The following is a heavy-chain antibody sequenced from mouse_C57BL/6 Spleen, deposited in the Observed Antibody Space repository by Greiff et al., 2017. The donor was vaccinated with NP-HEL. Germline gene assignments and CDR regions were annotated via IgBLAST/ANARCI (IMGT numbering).Heavy chain of an antibody. J-gene: IGHJ2*01. CDR1: GYTFTSYW. Sequence: VQLKQPGAELVMPGASVKLSCKASGYTFTSYWMHWVKQRPGQGLEWIGEIDPSDSYTNYNQKFKGKSTLTVDKSSSTAYMQLSSLTSEDSAVYYCARSTYYGSSGYYFDYWGQGTTLTVSS. CDR3: ARSTYYGSSGYYFDY. V-gene: IGHV1-69*01. CDR2: IDPSDSYT. D-gene: IGHD1-1*01.